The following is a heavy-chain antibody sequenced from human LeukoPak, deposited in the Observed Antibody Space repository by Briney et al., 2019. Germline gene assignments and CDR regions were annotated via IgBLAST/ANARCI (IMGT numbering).Heavy chain of an antibody. Sequence: SVKVSCKASGYTFTSYGISWVRQAPGQGLEWMGGIIPIFGTANYAQKFQGRVTITADESTSTAYMELSSLRSEDTAVYYCARDFPKYYSGSPDGWFDPWGQGTLVTVSS. D-gene: IGHD1-26*01. V-gene: IGHV1-69*13. CDR1: GYTFTSYG. CDR3: ARDFPKYYSGSPDGWFDP. CDR2: IIPIFGTA. J-gene: IGHJ5*02.